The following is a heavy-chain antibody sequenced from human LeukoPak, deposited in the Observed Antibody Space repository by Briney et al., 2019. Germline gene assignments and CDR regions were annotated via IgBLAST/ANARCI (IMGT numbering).Heavy chain of an antibody. V-gene: IGHV3-23*01. J-gene: IGHJ5*02. CDR2: LSGSGGIT. Sequence: GGSLRLSCAASGSTFSSYAMSWVRQAPGKGLEWVSALSGSGGITDYADSVKGRFTISRDNSKNTLYLQMNSLRAEDTAVYYCAKNAAAAGVNWFDPWGQGTLVTVSS. CDR1: GSTFSSYA. CDR3: AKNAAAAGVNWFDP. D-gene: IGHD6-13*01.